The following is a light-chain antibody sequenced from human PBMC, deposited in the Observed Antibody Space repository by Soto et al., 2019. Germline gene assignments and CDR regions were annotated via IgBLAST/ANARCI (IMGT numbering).Light chain of an antibody. V-gene: IGKV1-5*03. CDR2: KAS. CDR1: QDISNW. J-gene: IGKJ1*01. CDR3: QHYNSYSEA. Sequence: DIQMTQSPSSVSASVGDRVTITCRASQDISNWLAWYQQKPGKAPKLLIYKASTLKSGGPSRFSGSGSGTEFTLTISSLQPDDFATYFCQHYNSYSEAFGQGTKVDIK.